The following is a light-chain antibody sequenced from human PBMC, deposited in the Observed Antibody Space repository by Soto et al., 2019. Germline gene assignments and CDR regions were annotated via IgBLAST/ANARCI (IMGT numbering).Light chain of an antibody. CDR3: QQFNDYPPIT. V-gene: IGKV1-5*03. CDR1: QSIRSC. Sequence: DIEMTQSPSTLSASVGDRVTITCRSSQSIRSCLAWYQQKPGKAPKLLIYKASSLESGVPSRFSRSGSGTEFTLTISRLQPDDFATYYCQQFNDYPPITFGQGTRLEI. J-gene: IGKJ5*01. CDR2: KAS.